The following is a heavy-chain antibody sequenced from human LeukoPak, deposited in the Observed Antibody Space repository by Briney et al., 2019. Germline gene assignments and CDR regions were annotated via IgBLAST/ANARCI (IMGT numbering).Heavy chain of an antibody. CDR2: ISSSSSTI. D-gene: IGHD6-13*01. J-gene: IGHJ5*02. CDR3: AKDRVAAAGWFDP. V-gene: IGHV3-48*01. Sequence: PGGSLRLSCAASGFTFSSYSMNWVRQAPGKGLEWVSYISSSSSTIYYADSVKGRFTISRDNSKNTLYLQMNSLRAEDTAVYYCAKDRVAAAGWFDPWGQGTLVTVSS. CDR1: GFTFSSYS.